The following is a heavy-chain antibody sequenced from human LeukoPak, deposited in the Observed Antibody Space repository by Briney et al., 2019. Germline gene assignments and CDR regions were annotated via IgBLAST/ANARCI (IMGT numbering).Heavy chain of an antibody. CDR3: AIKHDY. Sequence: GGSLRLSCTASGFTFSPYWMTWVRQAPGKGLEWVANIKPDGSEKYYVDSVKGRFTISRDNTKNSVYLQMNSLRAEDTAVYYCAIKHDYWGRGTLVTVSS. V-gene: IGHV3-7*01. CDR1: GFTFSPYW. J-gene: IGHJ4*02. CDR2: IKPDGSEK.